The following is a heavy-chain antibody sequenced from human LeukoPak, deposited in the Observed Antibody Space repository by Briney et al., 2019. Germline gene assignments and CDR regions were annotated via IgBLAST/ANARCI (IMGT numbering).Heavy chain of an antibody. J-gene: IGHJ4*02. D-gene: IGHD3-10*01. CDR2: IYYSGST. CDR3: ARFGIYGSGSYSRPYDY. CDR1: GGSISSSSYY. V-gene: IGHV4-39*01. Sequence: SETQSLTCTVAGGSISSSSYYWGWIRQPPGKGLEWIGSIYYSGSTYYNPSPKSRVPISVDTSKNQFSLKLSSVTAADTAVYYCARFGIYGSGSYSRPYDYWGQGTLVTVSS.